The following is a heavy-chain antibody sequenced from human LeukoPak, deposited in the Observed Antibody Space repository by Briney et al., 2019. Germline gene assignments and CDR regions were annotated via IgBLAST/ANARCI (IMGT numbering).Heavy chain of an antibody. CDR2: INHSGST. V-gene: IGHV4-34*01. CDR3: ARGPIQPVRKWEYYFDY. Sequence: PSETLSLNCAVYGGSFSGYYWSWIRQPPGKGLEWIGEINHSGSTNYNPSLKSRVTISVDTSKNQFSLKLNSVTAADTAVYYCARGPIQPVRKWEYYFDYWGQGTLVTVSS. CDR1: GGSFSGYY. D-gene: IGHD1-26*01. J-gene: IGHJ4*02.